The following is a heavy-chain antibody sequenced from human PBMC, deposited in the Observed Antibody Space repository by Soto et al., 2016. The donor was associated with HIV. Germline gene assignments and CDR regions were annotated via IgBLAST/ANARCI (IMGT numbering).Heavy chain of an antibody. D-gene: IGHD1-26*01. V-gene: IGHV3-66*01. CDR1: GFTVSSNY. Sequence: EVQLVESGGGLVQPGGSLRLSCAASGFTVSSNYMNWVRQAPGKGLERVSLIYSGGSTDYADSVKGRFTISRDNSKNTLYLQMNSLRAEDTAVYYCATDSGSALGAFDIWGQGTMVTVSS. J-gene: IGHJ3*02. CDR3: ATDSGSALGAFDI. CDR2: IYSGGST.